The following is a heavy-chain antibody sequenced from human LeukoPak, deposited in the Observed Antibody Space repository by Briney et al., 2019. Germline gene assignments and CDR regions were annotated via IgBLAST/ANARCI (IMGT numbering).Heavy chain of an antibody. CDR1: GFTFSSYA. V-gene: IGHV3-23*01. CDR2: ISGSGGST. CDR3: AKDPYIVSSTSQNWFDP. J-gene: IGHJ5*02. Sequence: GGSLRLSCAASGFTFSSYAMSWVRQAPGKGLEWVSAISGSGGSTYYADSVKGRFTIPRDNSKNTLYLQMNSLRAEDTAVYYCAKDPYIVSSTSQNWFDPWGQGTLVTVSS. D-gene: IGHD2-2*01.